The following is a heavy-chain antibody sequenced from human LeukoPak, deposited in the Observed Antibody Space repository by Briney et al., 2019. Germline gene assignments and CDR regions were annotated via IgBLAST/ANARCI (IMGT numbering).Heavy chain of an antibody. J-gene: IGHJ4*02. CDR2: IWYDGSNK. D-gene: IGHD3-9*01. Sequence: GGSLRLSCAASGFTFSSYGMHWVRQAPGKGLEWVAVIWYDGSNKYYADSVKGRFTISRDNSKNTLYLQMNSLRAEDTAVYYCARGVEEYYDILTGEPYYFDYWGQGTLVTVSS. CDR3: ARGVEEYYDILTGEPYYFDY. CDR1: GFTFSSYG. V-gene: IGHV3-33*01.